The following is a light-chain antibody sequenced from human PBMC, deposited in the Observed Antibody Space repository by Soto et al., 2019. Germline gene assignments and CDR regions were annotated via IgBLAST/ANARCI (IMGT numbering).Light chain of an antibody. CDR3: LQRYSWPLT. CDR1: QSVSNS. J-gene: IGKJ4*01. Sequence: VLTQSPATLSLSPGERATLSCRASQSVSNSLGWFQQKPGQAPRLLIDDASNRATGVPARFTGSGSGSDFTLTISSLEPEDFGVYYFLQRYSWPLTFGGGTKVQIK. CDR2: DAS. V-gene: IGKV3-11*01.